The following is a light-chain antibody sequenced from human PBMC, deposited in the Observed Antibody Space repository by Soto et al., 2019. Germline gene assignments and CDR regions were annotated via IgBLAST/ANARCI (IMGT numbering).Light chain of an antibody. V-gene: IGLV2-14*01. CDR1: SSDTAGYNY. J-gene: IGLJ1*01. Sequence: QSVRSHPASVSWSPGHAITISCTGTSSDTAGYNYVSWYQQHPGKAPKLMIYEVSNRPSGVSNRFSGSQSGNTASLTISGLQAEDEANYYRSSYTTSNTPLYVFGTGTKVTVL. CDR3: SSYTTSNTPLYV. CDR2: EVS.